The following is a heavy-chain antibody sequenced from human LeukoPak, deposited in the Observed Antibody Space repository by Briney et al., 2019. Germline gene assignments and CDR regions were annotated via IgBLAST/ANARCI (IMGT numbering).Heavy chain of an antibody. CDR1: GFTFSSYA. V-gene: IGHV3-23*01. CDR2: ISGSGGST. D-gene: IGHD3-22*01. CDR3: AKVHPHTYYYDSSGYYYFDY. J-gene: IGHJ4*02. Sequence: GGSLRLSCAASGFTFSSYAMSWVRQAPGKELEWVSAISGSGGSTYYADSVKGRFTISRDNSKNTLYPQMNSLRAEDTAVYYCAKVHPHTYYYDSSGYYYFDYWGQGTLVTVSS.